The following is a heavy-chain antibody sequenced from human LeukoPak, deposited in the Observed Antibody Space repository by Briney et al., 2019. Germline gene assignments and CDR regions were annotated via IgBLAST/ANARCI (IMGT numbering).Heavy chain of an antibody. CDR2: ISLDGSTE. CDR3: MRDYMGWFDP. CDR1: GFTVSSNH. D-gene: IGHD3-10*01. J-gene: IGHJ5*02. V-gene: IGHV3-30-3*01. Sequence: GGSLRLSCAASGFTVSSNHMSWVRQAPGKGLEWVSIISLDGSTEFYADSVKGRFTISRDTASNTMHLEMNNLRIEDTAVYYCMRDYMGWFDPWGQGSLVTVSS.